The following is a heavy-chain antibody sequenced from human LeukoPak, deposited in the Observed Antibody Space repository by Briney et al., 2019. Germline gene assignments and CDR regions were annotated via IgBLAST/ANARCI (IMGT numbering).Heavy chain of an antibody. CDR1: GGTFSSYA. D-gene: IGHD3-22*01. CDR2: IFPIFGTA. J-gene: IGHJ4*02. CDR3: AVSLGSRGYY. Sequence: SVTVSCKASGGTFSSYAYSWVRQAPAQGLEWMGVIFPIFGTATYAQKFQGRVTITADKSTSTAYMERSSLISEDRAICCCAVSLGSRGYYWGQGTLVTVSS. V-gene: IGHV1-69*06.